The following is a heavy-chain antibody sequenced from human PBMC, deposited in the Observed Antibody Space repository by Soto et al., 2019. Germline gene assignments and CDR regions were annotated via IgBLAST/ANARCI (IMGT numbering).Heavy chain of an antibody. CDR2: ISYDGSNK. V-gene: IGHV3-30*18. D-gene: IGHD5-18*01. Sequence: GSLRLSCAASGFTFSSYGMHWVRQAPGKGLEWVAVISYDGSNKYYADSVKGRFTISRDNSKNTLYLQMNSLRAEDTAVYYCAKANTAMVLDYWGQGTLVTVSS. J-gene: IGHJ4*02. CDR3: AKANTAMVLDY. CDR1: GFTFSSYG.